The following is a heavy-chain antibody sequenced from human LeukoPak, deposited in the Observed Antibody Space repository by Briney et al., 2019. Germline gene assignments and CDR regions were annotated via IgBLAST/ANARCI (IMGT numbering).Heavy chain of an antibody. CDR1: GFTVSSNY. D-gene: IGHD3-9*01. V-gene: IGHV3-53*01. Sequence: PGGSLRLSCAASGFTVSSNYMSWVRQAPGKGLEWVSVIYSGGSTYYADSVEGRFTISRDNSKNTLYLQMNSLRAEDTAVYYCAAILTGYFGAFDIWGQGTMVTVSS. CDR3: AAILTGYFGAFDI. J-gene: IGHJ3*02. CDR2: IYSGGST.